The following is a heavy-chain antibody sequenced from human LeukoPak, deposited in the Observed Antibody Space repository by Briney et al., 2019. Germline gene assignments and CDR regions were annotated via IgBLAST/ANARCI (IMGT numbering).Heavy chain of an antibody. Sequence: PGGSLRLSCAASGFTFSSYAMSWVRQAPGKGLEWVSAISGSGGSTYYADSVKGRFTISRDNSKNTLYVQMNSLRVEDTAVYYRTQGARADTYWYFDLWGRGTLVTVAS. J-gene: IGHJ2*01. CDR3: TQGARADTYWYFDL. CDR1: GFTFSSYA. CDR2: ISGSGGST. D-gene: IGHD3-16*01. V-gene: IGHV3-23*01.